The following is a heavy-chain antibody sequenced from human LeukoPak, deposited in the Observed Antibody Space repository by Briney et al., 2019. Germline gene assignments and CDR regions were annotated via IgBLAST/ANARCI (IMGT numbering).Heavy chain of an antibody. CDR3: AREGVPGAFDI. J-gene: IGHJ3*02. CDR2: FRSDNGNR. Sequence: GGSLRLSCAASGFIFSDYYMSWIRQAPGKGLEWVSSFRSDNGNRDYADSVKGRFTISRDNAKKSLYLQMNSLRAEDTAVYYCAREGVPGAFDIWGQGTMVTVSS. V-gene: IGHV3-11*06. D-gene: IGHD2-2*01. CDR1: GFIFSDYY.